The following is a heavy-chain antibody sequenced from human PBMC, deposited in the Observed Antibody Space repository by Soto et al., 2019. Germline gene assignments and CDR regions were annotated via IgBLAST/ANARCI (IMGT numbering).Heavy chain of an antibody. CDR2: ISGSGDRT. Sequence: PGGSLRLSCTSSTFTFTTYAMSWVRQAPGKGLEWVSAISGSGDRTFYADSLKGRFTLSRDNSKNTLYLQMNSLRAEDTVVYDCAKDLSELSGGSHFTLFWDYWGQGTLVIVSS. J-gene: IGHJ4*02. D-gene: IGHD2-15*01. CDR1: TFTFTTYA. CDR3: AKDLSELSGGSHFTLFWDY. V-gene: IGHV3-23*01.